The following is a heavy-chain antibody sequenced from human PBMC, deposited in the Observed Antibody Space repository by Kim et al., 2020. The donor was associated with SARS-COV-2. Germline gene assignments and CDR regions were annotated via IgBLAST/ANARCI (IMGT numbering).Heavy chain of an antibody. J-gene: IGHJ6*03. Sequence: DPVRGRFTTSRDNAKDSLYLKMNSLRAEDTAVYYCARDGMFLDYYYMDVWGKGTTVTVSS. V-gene: IGHV3-48*03. D-gene: IGHD3-3*01. CDR3: ARDGMFLDYYYMDV.